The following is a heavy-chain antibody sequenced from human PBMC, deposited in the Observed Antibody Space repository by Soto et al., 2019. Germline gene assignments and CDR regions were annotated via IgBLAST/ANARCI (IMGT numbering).Heavy chain of an antibody. J-gene: IGHJ4*02. CDR1: GFTFSSYA. V-gene: IGHV3-23*01. Sequence: EVQLLESGGGLVQPGESLRLSCAASGFTFSSYAMSWVRQAPGKGVEWVSVISGSDDSTYYADSVKGRFTISRDNSKNTLYPQMNSLRAEDTAVYYCAKRSSSSTFDYWGQGTLVTVSS. CDR2: ISGSDDST. CDR3: AKRSSSSTFDY. D-gene: IGHD6-6*01.